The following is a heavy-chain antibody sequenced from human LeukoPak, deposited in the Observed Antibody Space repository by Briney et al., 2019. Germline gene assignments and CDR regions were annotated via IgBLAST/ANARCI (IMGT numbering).Heavy chain of an antibody. J-gene: IGHJ4*02. CDR3: ARVRVERGVGGWYFDY. D-gene: IGHD6-19*01. CDR1: GGSISSGDYS. CDR2: VFSSGTT. Sequence: SQTLSLTCTVSGGSISSGDYSWTWIRQPAGKGLEWIGRVFSSGTTNYNPSLKSRVTISVDTSKNQFSLKLSSVTAADTAVYYCARVRVERGVGGWYFDYWGQGTLVTVSS. V-gene: IGHV4-61*02.